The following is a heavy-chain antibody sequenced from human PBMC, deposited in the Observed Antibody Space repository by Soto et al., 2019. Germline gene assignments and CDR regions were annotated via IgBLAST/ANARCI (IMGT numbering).Heavy chain of an antibody. V-gene: IGHV3-74*01. D-gene: IGHD3-9*01. CDR1: GFTFSTYA. CDR2: INSDGSST. CDR3: ARGLGGTAHSLRFLTGIEYGMDV. J-gene: IGHJ6*02. Sequence: PGESLKISCAASGFTFSTYAMTWVRQAPGKGLEWVSRINSDGSSTSYADSVKGRFTISRDNAKNTLYLQMNSLRAEDTAVYYCARGLGGTAHSLRFLTGIEYGMDVWGQGTTVTVSS.